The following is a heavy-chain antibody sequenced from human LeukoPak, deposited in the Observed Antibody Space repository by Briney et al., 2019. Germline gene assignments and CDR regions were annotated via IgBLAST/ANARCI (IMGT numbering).Heavy chain of an antibody. V-gene: IGHV3-9*01. CDR3: AKHGRSGWYFDY. CDR2: ISWNSGSI. D-gene: IGHD6-19*01. Sequence: GGSLRLSCAASGFTFDDYAMHWVRQAPGKGPEWVSGISWNSGSIGYADSVKGRFTISRDNAKNSLYLQMNSLRAEDTASYYCAKHGRSGWYFDYWGQGTLVTVSS. CDR1: GFTFDDYA. J-gene: IGHJ4*02.